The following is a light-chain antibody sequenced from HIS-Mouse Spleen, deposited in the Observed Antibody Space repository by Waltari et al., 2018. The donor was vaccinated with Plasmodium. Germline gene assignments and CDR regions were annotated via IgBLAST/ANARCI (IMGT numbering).Light chain of an antibody. CDR1: QGIRND. CDR3: LQEYNYPYT. V-gene: IGKV1-6*01. Sequence: AIQMTQSPSSLSASVGDRVTITCRASQGIRNDLGWYQQKPGKAPKLLISAASSLQSGVPSRFSGSGSGTDVTLTISSLQPEDFATYYCLQEYNYPYTFGQGTKLEIK. CDR2: AAS. J-gene: IGKJ2*01.